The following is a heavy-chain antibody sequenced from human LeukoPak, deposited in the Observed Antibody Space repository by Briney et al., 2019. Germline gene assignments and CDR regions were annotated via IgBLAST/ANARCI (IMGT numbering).Heavy chain of an antibody. V-gene: IGHV1-8*03. D-gene: IGHD3-16*01. CDR3: ARIDGGGTGIQGFDP. Sequence: ASVKVSCKASGYTFTSYDFDWVRQATGQGLEWMGWMNPNSGNTGYAQKFQGRVTITRNTSISTAYMELSSLRSEDTPVYYCARIDGGGTGIQGFDPWGQGTLVTVSS. J-gene: IGHJ5*02. CDR1: GYTFTSYD. CDR2: MNPNSGNT.